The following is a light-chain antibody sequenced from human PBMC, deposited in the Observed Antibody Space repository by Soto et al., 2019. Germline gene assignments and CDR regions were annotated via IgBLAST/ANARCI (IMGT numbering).Light chain of an antibody. CDR3: SSYTSSSTLV. CDR1: SSDVGGYNY. V-gene: IGLV2-14*01. J-gene: IGLJ1*01. CDR2: DVS. Sequence: QSVLTQPASVSGSPGQSITISCTGTSSDVGGYNYVSWYQQHPGKAPKLMIYDVSNRPSGVSNRFSGSKSGNTASLTISGHQAEDEADYDGSSYTSSSTLVFGTGTKLTVL.